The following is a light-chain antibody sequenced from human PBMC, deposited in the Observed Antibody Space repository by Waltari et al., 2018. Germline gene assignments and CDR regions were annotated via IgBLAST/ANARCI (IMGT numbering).Light chain of an antibody. J-gene: IGKJ4*01. CDR3: QQYGTSPFT. CDR1: QSVSSGY. CDR2: DAS. Sequence: EIVLTQSPGTLSLSPGESATLSCWASQSVSSGYLAWYQHRPGQAPRVLIYDASNRATGIPDRVRGSGSGTDFTLTITRVEPEDFAVYYCQQYGTSPFTFGGGTKVEI. V-gene: IGKV3-20*01.